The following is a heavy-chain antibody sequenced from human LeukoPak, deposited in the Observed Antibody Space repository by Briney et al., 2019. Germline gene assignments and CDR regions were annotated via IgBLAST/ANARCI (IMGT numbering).Heavy chain of an antibody. Sequence: WVRQAPGKGLEWIGSIYYSGSTYYNPSLKSRVTISVDTSKNQFSLKLSSVTAADTAVYYCARDAVAGQNFDYWGQGTLVTVSS. D-gene: IGHD6-19*01. J-gene: IGHJ4*02. V-gene: IGHV4-39*07. CDR2: IYYSGST. CDR3: ARDAVAGQNFDY.